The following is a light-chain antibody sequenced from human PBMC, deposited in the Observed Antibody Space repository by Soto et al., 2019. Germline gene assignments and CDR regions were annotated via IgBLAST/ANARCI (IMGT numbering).Light chain of an antibody. V-gene: IGKV3-20*01. CDR3: QQFGSSV. CDR1: QSVSSNY. Sequence: EIVLTQSPGTLSLSPGGRATLSCRASQSVSSNYLAWYQQKPGQAPRLLIYGASTRATGIPDRFSGSGSGTAFTLTIARLEPEDFAVYYGQQFGSSVFGGGTKVEIK. J-gene: IGKJ4*01. CDR2: GAS.